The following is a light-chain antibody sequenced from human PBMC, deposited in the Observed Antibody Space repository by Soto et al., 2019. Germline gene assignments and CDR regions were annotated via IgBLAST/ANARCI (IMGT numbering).Light chain of an antibody. J-gene: IGLJ2*01. CDR3: GVWDDSLSAVL. CDR1: TSNIGSNH. CDR2: RKN. V-gene: IGLV1-47*01. Sequence: QSVLTQPPSVSATPGQRVTISCSGGTSNIGSNHVFWYQQFPGMAPRPLIYRKNQRPSGVPDRFSGSKSGTSASLASSGLRSEDEADYYCGVWDDSLSAVLFGGGTKLTVL.